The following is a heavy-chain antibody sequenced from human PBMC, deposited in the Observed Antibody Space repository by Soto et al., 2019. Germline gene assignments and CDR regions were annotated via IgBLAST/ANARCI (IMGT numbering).Heavy chain of an antibody. CDR2: ISGSGGST. V-gene: IGHV3-23*01. CDR3: AKAFLGYYDSSGYFSWFDP. D-gene: IGHD3-22*01. CDR1: GFTFSSYA. Sequence: GGSLRLSCAASGFTFSSYARSWVRQAPGKGLEWVSAISGSGGSTYYADSVKGRFTISRDNSKNTLYLQMNSLRAEDTAVYYCAKAFLGYYDSSGYFSWFDPWGQGTLVTVSS. J-gene: IGHJ5*02.